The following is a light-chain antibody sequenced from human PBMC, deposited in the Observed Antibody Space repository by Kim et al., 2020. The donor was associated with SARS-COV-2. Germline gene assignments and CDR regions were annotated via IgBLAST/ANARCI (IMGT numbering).Light chain of an antibody. CDR3: QQYNNWPLA. J-gene: IGKJ4*01. CDR2: CAS. Sequence: SVSPGERATLSCRASQCVSSNLAWYQQTPGQAPRLLLYCASTRATGIPAGFSGSGSGTEFTLTISSLQSEDFAVYYCQQYNNWPLAFGGGTKVEI. CDR1: QCVSSN. V-gene: IGKV3-15*01.